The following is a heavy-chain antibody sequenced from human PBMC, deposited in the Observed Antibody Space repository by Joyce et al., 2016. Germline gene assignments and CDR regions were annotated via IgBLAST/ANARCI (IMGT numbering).Heavy chain of an antibody. CDR1: GLTFSRAW. CDR3: ATPTFGDYGASDV. J-gene: IGHJ6*02. D-gene: IGHD4-17*01. CDR2: IKSNTDGGTT. V-gene: IGHV3-15*01. Sequence: EVLLVESGGGLVKPGGSLRISCAAFGLTFSRAWMPGVGKAPGKGLDWLGRIKSNTDGGTTDYAAPVKGRFFILRDDSENTLYLQMNSLKAEDTAVYYCATPTFGDYGASDVWGQGTTVIVSS.